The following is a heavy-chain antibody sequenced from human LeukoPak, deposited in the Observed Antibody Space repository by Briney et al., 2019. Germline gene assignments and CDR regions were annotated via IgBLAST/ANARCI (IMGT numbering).Heavy chain of an antibody. V-gene: IGHV3-66*01. CDR1: GFTVSNNY. J-gene: IGHJ4*02. Sequence: GGSLRLSCAASGFTVSNNYMSWVRQAPGKGLEWVSVLYSGSTTYYADSVKGRFTIYRDNSKNTMYLQMNNLRAGDTAVCYCARGPRYCSSSSCYDYWGQGTLVTVSS. CDR2: LYSGSTT. CDR3: ARGPRYCSSSSCYDY. D-gene: IGHD2-2*01.